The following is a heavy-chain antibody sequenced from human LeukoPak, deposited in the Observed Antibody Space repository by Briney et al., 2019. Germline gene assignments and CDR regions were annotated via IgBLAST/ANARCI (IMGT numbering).Heavy chain of an antibody. J-gene: IGHJ5*02. D-gene: IGHD4-11*01. CDR1: GGSISSGGYY. CDR3: ARDRSHFGYSNYLGFDP. Sequence: SETLSLTCTVSGGSISSGGYYWSWIRQHPGKGLEWIGYIYYSGSTYYNPSLKSRVTISVDTSKNQFSLKLSSVTAADTAVYYCARDRSHFGYSNYLGFDPWGQGTLVTVSS. CDR2: IYYSGST. V-gene: IGHV4-31*03.